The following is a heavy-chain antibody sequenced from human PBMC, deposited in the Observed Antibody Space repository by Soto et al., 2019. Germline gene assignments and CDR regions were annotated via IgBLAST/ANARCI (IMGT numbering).Heavy chain of an antibody. J-gene: IGHJ3*02. D-gene: IGHD3-22*01. V-gene: IGHV4-31*03. CDR3: ARVDYDKGWAFGI. CDR1: GGSISSGGYY. CDR2: IYYSGST. Sequence: SETLSLTCTVSGGSISSGGYYWSWIRQHPGEGLEWIGYIYYSGSTYYNPSLKSRVTISVDTSKNQFSLKLRSVTAADTAGDYCARVDYDKGWAFGIWGRDTMFTV.